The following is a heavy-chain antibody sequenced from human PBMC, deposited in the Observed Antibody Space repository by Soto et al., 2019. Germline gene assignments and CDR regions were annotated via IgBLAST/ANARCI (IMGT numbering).Heavy chain of an antibody. CDR3: VRDGTKTLRDWFDP. V-gene: IGHV4-4*07. D-gene: IGHD1-1*01. J-gene: IGHJ5*02. CDR2: IYATGTT. CDR1: GASISGFY. Sequence: LSLTCTVSGASISGFYWSWIRKSAGKGLEWIGRIYATGTTDYNPSLESRVMMSVDTSKKQFSLKLRSVTAADTAVYYCVRDGTKTLRDWFDPWGQGISVTVSS.